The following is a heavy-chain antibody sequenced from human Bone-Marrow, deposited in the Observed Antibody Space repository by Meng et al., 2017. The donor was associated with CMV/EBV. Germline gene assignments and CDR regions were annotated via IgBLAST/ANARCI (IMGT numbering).Heavy chain of an antibody. CDR3: AKGGATVLDY. D-gene: IGHD4-11*01. CDR1: GFSFSICG. Sequence: GESLKISCAASGFSFSICGMNWVRQAPGKGLEWVAFIRYDGSNKYYADSVRGRFTISRDNSENTLYLQMNSLSTEDTAVYYCAKGGATVLDYWGQGTLVTVSS. J-gene: IGHJ4*02. CDR2: IRYDGSNK. V-gene: IGHV3-30*02.